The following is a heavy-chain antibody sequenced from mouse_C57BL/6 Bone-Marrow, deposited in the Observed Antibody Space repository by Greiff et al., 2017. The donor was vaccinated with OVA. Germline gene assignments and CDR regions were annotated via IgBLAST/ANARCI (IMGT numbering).Heavy chain of an antibody. D-gene: IGHD2-3*01. CDR3: APYESYFDY. Sequence: VQLQQSVAELVRPGASVKLSCTASGFTIKNTYMHWVKQRPEQGLEWIGRIDPANGNTKYAPKFQGKATITADTSSNTAYLQLSSLTSEDTAIYYCAPYESYFDYWGQGTTLTVSS. V-gene: IGHV14-3*01. CDR1: GFTIKNTY. CDR2: IDPANGNT. J-gene: IGHJ2*01.